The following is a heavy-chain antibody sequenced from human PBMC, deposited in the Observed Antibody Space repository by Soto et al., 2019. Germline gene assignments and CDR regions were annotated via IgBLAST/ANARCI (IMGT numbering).Heavy chain of an antibody. CDR3: AKGMGFLEWLPPAFDY. J-gene: IGHJ4*02. CDR2: ISGSGGST. D-gene: IGHD3-3*01. V-gene: IGHV3-23*01. Sequence: PGGSLRLSCAASGFTFSSYAMSWVRQAPGKGLEWVSAISGSGGSTYYADSVKGRFTISRDNSKNTLYLQMNSLRAEDTAVYYCAKGMGFLEWLPPAFDYWGQGTLVTVSS. CDR1: GFTFSSYA.